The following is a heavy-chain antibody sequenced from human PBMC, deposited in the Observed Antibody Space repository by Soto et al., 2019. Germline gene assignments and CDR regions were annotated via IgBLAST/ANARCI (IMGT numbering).Heavy chain of an antibody. D-gene: IGHD3-10*01. V-gene: IGHV3-72*01. CDR1: GFTFSDHY. J-gene: IGHJ4*02. CDR3: ARVAQESYFDY. Sequence: EVQLVESGGGLVQPGGSLRLSCAAPGFTFSDHYMDWVRQAPGKGLEWVGRTRKKANSYTTEYAASVKGRFTISRDDSENSLYLQMNSLKTEDTAVYYCARVAQESYFDYWGRGTLLTVSS. CDR2: TRKKANSYTT.